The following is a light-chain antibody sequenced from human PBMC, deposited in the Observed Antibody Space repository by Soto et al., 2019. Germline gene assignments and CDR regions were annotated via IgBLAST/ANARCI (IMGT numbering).Light chain of an antibody. CDR3: AAWDDSLRVWV. V-gene: IGLV1-47*01. Sequence: QAVVTQPPSASGTPGQGVTISCSGSSSNIGNNHLFWYQQLPGTAPKLLIYKTNHRPSRVPDRFSASKSGTSASLAISGLRSEDEADYYCAAWDDSLRVWVFGGGTKLTVL. J-gene: IGLJ3*02. CDR1: SSNIGNNH. CDR2: KTN.